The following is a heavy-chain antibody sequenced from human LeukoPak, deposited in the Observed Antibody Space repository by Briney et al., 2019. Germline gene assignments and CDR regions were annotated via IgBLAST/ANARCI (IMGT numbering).Heavy chain of an antibody. V-gene: IGHV4-59*01. CDR3: ASNRYSGSYSFDY. J-gene: IGHJ4*02. D-gene: IGHD1-26*01. CDR2: IYYSGST. CDR1: GGSISSYY. Sequence: SETLSLTCTVSGGSISSYYWSWIRQPPGKGLEWIGYIYYSGSTNYNPSLKSRVTVSVDTYKNQFSLKLSSVTAADTAVYYCASNRYSGSYSFDYWGQGTLVTVSS.